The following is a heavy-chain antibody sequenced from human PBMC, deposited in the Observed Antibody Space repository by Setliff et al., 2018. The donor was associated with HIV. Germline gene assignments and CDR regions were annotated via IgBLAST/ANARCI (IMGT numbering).Heavy chain of an antibody. CDR1: GASIGRRSDC. J-gene: IGHJ4*02. CDR3: ARHIVVVVAATRFDY. CDR2: FYYSGST. Sequence: SETLSLTCTVSGASIGRRSDCWGWIRQPPGKGLEWIGSFYYSGSTYYNPSLKSRVTISVDTSKNQCSLKRSSVTAADTAVYYCARHIVVVVAATRFDYWGQGTLVTVSS. D-gene: IGHD2-15*01. V-gene: IGHV4-39*01.